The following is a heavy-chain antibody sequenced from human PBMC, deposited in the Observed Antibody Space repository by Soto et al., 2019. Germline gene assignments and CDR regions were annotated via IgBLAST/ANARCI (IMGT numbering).Heavy chain of an antibody. V-gene: IGHV3-21*05. CDR3: AREGYYDFWSGYYRDGWYYYYYGMDV. Sequence: PGGSLRLSCAASGFSFSCYGMNWVRQSPGKGLEWISYISSSGSLIYYADSVKGRFTISRDNAKNSLYLQMNSLRAEDTAVYYCAREGYYDFWSGYYRDGWYYYYYGMDVWGQGTTVTVSS. J-gene: IGHJ6*02. D-gene: IGHD3-3*01. CDR1: GFSFSCYG. CDR2: ISSSGSLI.